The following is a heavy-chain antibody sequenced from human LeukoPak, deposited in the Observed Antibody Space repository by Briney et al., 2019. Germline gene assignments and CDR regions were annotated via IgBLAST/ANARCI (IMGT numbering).Heavy chain of an antibody. Sequence: PSETLSLTCTVSGGSISSYYWSWIRQPPGKGLEWIGYIYYSGSTNYNPSLKSRVTISVDTSKNQFSLKLSSVTAADTAVYYCARGPLGYFDWLPQPQGHYYYYYMDVWGKGTTVTVSS. V-gene: IGHV4-59*01. CDR2: IYYSGST. CDR3: ARGPLGYFDWLPQPQGHYYYYYMDV. D-gene: IGHD3-9*01. J-gene: IGHJ6*03. CDR1: GGSISSYY.